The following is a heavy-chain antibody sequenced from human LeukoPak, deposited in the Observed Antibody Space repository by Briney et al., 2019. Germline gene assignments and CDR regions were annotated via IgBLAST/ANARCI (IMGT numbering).Heavy chain of an antibody. CDR3: ASVVAGRAFDI. Sequence: GASVKVSCKASGGSFSSYVITWVRQAPGQGLEWMGRIIPVLGVSNFAQKFQGRVTMTTDTSTSTAYMELRSLRSDDTAVYYCASVVAGRAFDIWGQGTMVTVSS. D-gene: IGHD2-15*01. J-gene: IGHJ3*02. V-gene: IGHV1-69*04. CDR2: IIPVLGVS. CDR1: GGSFSSYV.